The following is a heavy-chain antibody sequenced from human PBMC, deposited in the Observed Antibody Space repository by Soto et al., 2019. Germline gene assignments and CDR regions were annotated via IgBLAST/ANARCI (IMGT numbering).Heavy chain of an antibody. V-gene: IGHV3-30-3*01. J-gene: IGHJ6*02. D-gene: IGHD5-18*01. CDR3: ARDTGPNGYNYYYFGMDV. Sequence: GGSLRLSCAASGFTFSNYAMHWVRQAPGKVLECLAVISYDGSDKYNTNHVKGRFTISRDNYKNTLYLQMNSLRAEDTAVYYCARDTGPNGYNYYYFGMDVWGQGTTVTVSS. CDR2: ISYDGSDK. CDR1: GFTFSNYA.